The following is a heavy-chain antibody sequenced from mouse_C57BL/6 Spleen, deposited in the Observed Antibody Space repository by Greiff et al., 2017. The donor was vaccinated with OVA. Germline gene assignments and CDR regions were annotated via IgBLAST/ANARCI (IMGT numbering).Heavy chain of an antibody. CDR3: AGNSNNYFDY. D-gene: IGHD2-5*01. CDR2: IDPSDSYT. J-gene: IGHJ2*01. V-gene: IGHV1-59*01. CDR1: GYTFTSYW. Sequence: VQLQQPGAELVRPGTSVKLSCKASGYTFTSYWMHWVKQRPGQGLEWIGVIDPSDSYTNYNQKFKGKATLTVDTSSSTAYMQLSSLTSEDSAVYYCAGNSNNYFDYWGQGTTLTVSS.